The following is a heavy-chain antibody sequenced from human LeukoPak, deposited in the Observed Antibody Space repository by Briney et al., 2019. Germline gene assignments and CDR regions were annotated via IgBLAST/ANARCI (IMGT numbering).Heavy chain of an antibody. V-gene: IGHV4-61*02. CDR3: ARAGVAVASPRVRWFDP. CDR2: IYTSGST. CDR1: GGSISSGSYY. J-gene: IGHJ5*02. D-gene: IGHD6-19*01. Sequence: SQTLSLTGTVSGGSISSGSYYWSWIRQPAGKGLEWIGRIYTSGSTNYNPSLKSRVTMSVDTSKNQFSLKLSSVTAADTAVYYCARAGVAVASPRVRWFDPWGQGTLVTVSS.